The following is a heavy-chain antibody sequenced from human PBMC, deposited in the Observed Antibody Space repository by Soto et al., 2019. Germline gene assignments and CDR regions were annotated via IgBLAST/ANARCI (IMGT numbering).Heavy chain of an antibody. CDR3: ARAPSTMIQYYFDY. CDR2: IYHSGST. V-gene: IGHV4-4*02. Sequence: SAPLSRSCGVSGGSIRCSNWWRWVRQPPGKGLEWIGEIYHSGSTNYNPSLKSRVHISVDKSKNQFSLKLSSVTAADTAVYYCARAPSTMIQYYFDYWGQGTRVSVSS. J-gene: IGHJ4*02. CDR1: GGSIRCSNW. D-gene: IGHD3-22*01.